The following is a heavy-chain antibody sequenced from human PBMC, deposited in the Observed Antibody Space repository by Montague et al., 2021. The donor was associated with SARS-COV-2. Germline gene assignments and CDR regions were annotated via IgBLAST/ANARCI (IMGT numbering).Heavy chain of an antibody. Sequence: CAISGDSVSRKSGAWNWIRQSPSRGLEWLGRTYYSSKWDSDYAESVKRXLVITPDTSKNQVSLQLNSVIPEDTAVYFCASSGITLTGLDAFDIWGQGTMVTVSS. V-gene: IGHV6-1*01. CDR2: TYYSSKWDS. CDR1: GDSVSRKSGA. CDR3: ASSGITLTGLDAFDI. D-gene: IGHD3-9*01. J-gene: IGHJ3*02.